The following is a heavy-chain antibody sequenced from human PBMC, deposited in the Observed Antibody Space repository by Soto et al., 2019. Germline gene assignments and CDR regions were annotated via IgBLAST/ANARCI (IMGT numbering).Heavy chain of an antibody. CDR2: IIPIFGTA. Sequence: SVKVSCKASGGTFSSYAISWVRQAPGQGLEWMGGIIPIFGTANYAQKFQGRVTITADESTSTAYMELSSLRSEDTAVYYCARVGPYYYGSGSSTVDAFDIWGQGTMVTVSS. CDR1: GGTFSSYA. CDR3: ARVGPYYYGSGSSTVDAFDI. J-gene: IGHJ3*02. D-gene: IGHD3-10*01. V-gene: IGHV1-69*13.